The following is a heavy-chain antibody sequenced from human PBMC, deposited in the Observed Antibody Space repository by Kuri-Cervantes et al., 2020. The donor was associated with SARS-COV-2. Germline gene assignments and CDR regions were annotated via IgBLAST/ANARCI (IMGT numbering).Heavy chain of an antibody. D-gene: IGHD5-12*01. CDR1: GLTLSTYV. J-gene: IGHJ3*02. CDR3: ARDSPNAMTVASAFDI. V-gene: IGHV3-33*01. CDR2: TWYDENK. Sequence: GESLKISCAASGLTLSTYVIHWVRQPPGKGLEWVAVTWYDENKYYGDSVKGRFTISRDNSKNTVYLQMNSLTADDTAVYYCARDSPNAMTVASAFDIWSQGTMVTVSS.